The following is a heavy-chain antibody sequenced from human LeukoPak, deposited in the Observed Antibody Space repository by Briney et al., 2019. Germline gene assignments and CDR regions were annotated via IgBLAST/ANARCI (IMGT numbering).Heavy chain of an antibody. D-gene: IGHD3-9*01. V-gene: IGHV3-33*01. CDR2: IWYDGSNK. J-gene: IGHJ4*02. CDR1: GFTFSSYG. CDR3: ARDRNELRYFDWLSH. Sequence: RGCLRLSCAASGFTFSSYGMHGVRQAPGKGVEGVAVIWYDGSNKYYAGSVKGRFTNSRDNSKNTMYLQMNSLKAEDTAVYYSARDRNELRYFDWLSHWGQGTVVIVSS.